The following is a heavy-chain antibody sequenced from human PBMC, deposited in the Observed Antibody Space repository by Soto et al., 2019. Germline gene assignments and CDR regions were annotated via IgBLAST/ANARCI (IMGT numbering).Heavy chain of an antibody. D-gene: IGHD6-13*01. V-gene: IGHV1-8*01. Sequence: QVQLVQSGAEVKKPGASVKVFCKASGYTFTSYDINWVRQATGQGLEWMGWMNPNSGNTGYAPKCQGRVTMTRNTSISTAYMELSSLRSEDTAVYYCAREHSSSWRFDYWGQGTLVTVSS. CDR1: GYTFTSYD. J-gene: IGHJ4*02. CDR3: AREHSSSWRFDY. CDR2: MNPNSGNT.